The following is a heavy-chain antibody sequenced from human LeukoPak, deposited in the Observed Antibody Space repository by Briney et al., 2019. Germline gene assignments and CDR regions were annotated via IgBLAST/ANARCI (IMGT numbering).Heavy chain of an antibody. CDR3: ARGSQGVVAATSDFDY. D-gene: IGHD2-15*01. V-gene: IGHV4-34*01. J-gene: IGHJ4*02. Sequence: SETLSLTCAVYGGSFSGYYWSWIRQPPGKGLEWIGEINHSGSTNYNPPLKSRVTISVDTSKNQFSLKLSSVTAADTAVYYCARGSQGVVAATSDFDYWGQGTLVTVSS. CDR1: GGSFSGYY. CDR2: INHSGST.